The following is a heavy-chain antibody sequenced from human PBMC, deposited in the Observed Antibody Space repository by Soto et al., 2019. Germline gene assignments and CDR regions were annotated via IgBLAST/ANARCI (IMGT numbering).Heavy chain of an antibody. D-gene: IGHD2-2*01. CDR2: ISGSGGST. CDR1: GFTFSSYA. J-gene: IGHJ4*02. V-gene: IGHV3-23*01. CDR3: SKGGNLRPARDYFDY. Sequence: GGSLRLSCAASGFTFSSYAMSWVRQAPGKGLEWVSAISGSGGSTYYADSVKGRFTISRDNSKNTLYLQMNSLRAEDTAVYYCSKGGNLRPARDYFDYWGQGTLVTVSS.